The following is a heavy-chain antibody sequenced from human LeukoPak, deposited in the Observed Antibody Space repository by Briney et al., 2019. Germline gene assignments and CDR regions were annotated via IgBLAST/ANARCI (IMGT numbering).Heavy chain of an antibody. J-gene: IGHJ4*02. CDR3: ARSITIFGVAFDY. CDR2: IYPDGST. Sequence: SETLSLTCTVSGASISSGGYYWSWIRQPPGKSLEWIGYIYPDGSTYYKPSLKSRVTISLDSSKNQFSLKLTSVTAADTAMYYCARSITIFGVAFDYWGQGALVTVSS. CDR1: GASISSGGYY. V-gene: IGHV4-30-2*01. D-gene: IGHD3-3*01.